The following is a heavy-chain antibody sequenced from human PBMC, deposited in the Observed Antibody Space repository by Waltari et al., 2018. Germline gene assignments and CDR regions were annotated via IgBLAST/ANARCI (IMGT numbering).Heavy chain of an antibody. CDR1: GGSFSGYY. D-gene: IGHD3-22*01. Sequence: QVQLQQWGAGLLKPSETLSLTCAVYGGSFSGYYWSWIRQPPGKGLEWIGEINHSGSTTYNPSLKSRVTISVDTSKNQFSLKLSSVTAADTAVYYCASGPYYDSSGYYYGFDYWGQGTLVTVSS. CDR2: INHSGST. CDR3: ASGPYYDSSGYYYGFDY. V-gene: IGHV4-34*01. J-gene: IGHJ4*02.